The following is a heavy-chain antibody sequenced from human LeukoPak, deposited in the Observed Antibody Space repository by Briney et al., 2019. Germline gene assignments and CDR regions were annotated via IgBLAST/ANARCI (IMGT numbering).Heavy chain of an antibody. CDR3: ARAYYDSSGYYHTDFDY. Sequence: ASVKVSCKASGYTFTSYAMNWVRQAPGQGLEWMGWINTNTGNPTYAQGFTGRFVFSLDTSVSTAYLQISSLKAEDTAVYYCARAYYDSSGYYHTDFDYGGQGTLVTVSS. CDR2: INTNTGNP. D-gene: IGHD3-22*01. J-gene: IGHJ4*02. CDR1: GYTFTSYA. V-gene: IGHV7-4-1*02.